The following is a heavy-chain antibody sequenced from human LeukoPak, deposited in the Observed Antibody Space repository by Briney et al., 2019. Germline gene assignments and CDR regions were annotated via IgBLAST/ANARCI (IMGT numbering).Heavy chain of an antibody. J-gene: IGHJ4*02. V-gene: IGHV3-66*01. Sequence: GGSLRLSGAASGFTVISKYMSWVGQAPGKGLEWVSVIYTGETTYYADSVKGRFTISRDNSKNTLYLQMDGLRVEDTAVYYCAKVGAVAAVENWGQGTLVTVSS. CDR3: AKVGAVAAVEN. CDR1: GFTVISKY. CDR2: IYTGETT. D-gene: IGHD6-19*01.